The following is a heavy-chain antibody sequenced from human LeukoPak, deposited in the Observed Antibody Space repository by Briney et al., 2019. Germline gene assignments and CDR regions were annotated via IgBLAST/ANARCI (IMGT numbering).Heavy chain of an antibody. V-gene: IGHV3-30*02. Sequence: PGGSLRLSCAASGFTFSSYAMHWVRQAPGKGLEWVAFIRYDGSNKYYADSVKGRFTISRDNSKNTLYLQMNSLRAEDTAVYYCARAGPARDLRYFDWSTRYYYYYYMGVWGKGTTVTISS. D-gene: IGHD3-9*01. J-gene: IGHJ6*03. CDR3: ARAGPARDLRYFDWSTRYYYYYYMGV. CDR1: GFTFSSYA. CDR2: IRYDGSNK.